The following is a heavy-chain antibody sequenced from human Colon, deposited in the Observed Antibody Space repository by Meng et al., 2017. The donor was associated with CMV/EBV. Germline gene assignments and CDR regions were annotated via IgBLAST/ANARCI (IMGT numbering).Heavy chain of an antibody. CDR1: GDSNKNYY. V-gene: IGHV4-4*07. CDR2: IHYSGGT. J-gene: IGHJ4*02. D-gene: IGHD3-10*01. Sequence: QVELQEPGPRLVKPSETLSLTCTVSGDSNKNYYWTWLRQPAGKGLEWLGRIHYSGGTDDNPSLKSRVTLSIDTSKNQLSLKIYSVTAADTAVYYCARAGARGVPVDLWGQGTLVTVSS. CDR3: ARAGARGVPVDL.